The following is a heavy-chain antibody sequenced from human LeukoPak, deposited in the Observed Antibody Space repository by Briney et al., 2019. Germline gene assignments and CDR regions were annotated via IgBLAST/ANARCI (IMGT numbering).Heavy chain of an antibody. Sequence: QPGXXLLLSCAAAGFTFSSYAMSWGRQAQGKGVECLFVIICIVDITYYADSVKGLFTISRDNSKNSLYLQMNSLRAEDTAVYYCARMDMYYFDYWGQGTLVTVSS. V-gene: IGHV3-23*01. J-gene: IGHJ4*02. CDR3: ARMDMYYFDY. CDR2: IICIVDIT. CDR1: GFTFSSYA. D-gene: IGHD2-8*01.